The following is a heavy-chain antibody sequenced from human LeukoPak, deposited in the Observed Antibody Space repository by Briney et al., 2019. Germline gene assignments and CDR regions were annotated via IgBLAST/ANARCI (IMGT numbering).Heavy chain of an antibody. CDR2: IKQGASDK. CDR3: VRGSGWGADY. V-gene: IGHV3-7*01. D-gene: IGHD7-27*01. CDR1: GFTFSIYW. J-gene: IGHJ4*02. Sequence: PGGSLRLSCAASGFTFSIYWMTWFRQAQGKGLEWVATIKQGASDKLYVDSVKGRFTICRDNAKNSLYLQMNSLRAEDTAVYYCVRGSGWGADYWGQGTLLTVSS.